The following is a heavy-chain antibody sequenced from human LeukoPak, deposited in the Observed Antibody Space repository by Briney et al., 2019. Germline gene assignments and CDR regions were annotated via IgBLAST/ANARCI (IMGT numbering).Heavy chain of an antibody. V-gene: IGHV1-8*03. Sequence: ASVKVSCKASGYTFTFYDIQWVRQAAGQGLEWMGWMNPHSGNTGYAQKFLGRITLTRNTSTSMAYMELTSLKSEDIAVYYCARGRRDVFDIWGQGTTVTVS. CDR1: GYTFTFYD. J-gene: IGHJ3*02. CDR3: ARGRRDVFDI. CDR2: MNPHSGNT.